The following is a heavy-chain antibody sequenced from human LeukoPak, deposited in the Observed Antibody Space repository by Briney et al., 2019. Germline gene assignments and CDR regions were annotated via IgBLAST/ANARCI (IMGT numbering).Heavy chain of an antibody. V-gene: IGHV3-30*18. CDR1: GFTFSSYG. CDR3: AKPSTEYCSGGSCYYFDY. J-gene: IGHJ4*02. CDR2: ISYDGSNK. D-gene: IGHD2-15*01. Sequence: PGGSLRLSCAASGFTFSSYGMHWVRQAPGKGLEWVAVISYDGSNKYYADSVKGRFTISRDNSKNTLSLQMNSLRAEDTAVYYCAKPSTEYCSGGSCYYFDYWGQGTLVTVSS.